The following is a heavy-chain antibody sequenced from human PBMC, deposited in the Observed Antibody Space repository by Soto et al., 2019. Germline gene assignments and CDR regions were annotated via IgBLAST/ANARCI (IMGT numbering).Heavy chain of an antibody. CDR2: ISNRGDT. Sequence: EVQLVESGGGLVQPGGSLRLSCTASGFIVSDNYVNWVRQAPGKGLEWVSVISNRGDTHYADSVRGRFSLSRDISDNTLHLQMNNLRVEDTAVYYCAREPRYCRGGSCSITGDAYDIWGQGTMVTVSS. V-gene: IGHV3-66*01. D-gene: IGHD2-15*01. CDR1: GFIVSDNY. CDR3: AREPRYCRGGSCSITGDAYDI. J-gene: IGHJ3*02.